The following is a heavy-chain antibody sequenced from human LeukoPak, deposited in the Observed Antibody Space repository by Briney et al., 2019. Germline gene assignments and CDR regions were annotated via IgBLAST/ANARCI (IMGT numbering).Heavy chain of an antibody. V-gene: IGHV4-38-2*01. D-gene: IGHD3-3*01. CDR1: GYSTSSGYY. J-gene: IGHJ5*02. CDR2: IYHSGST. Sequence: SETLSLTCAVSGYSTSSGYYWGWIRQPPGKGLEWIGSIYHSGSTYYNPSLKSRVTISVDTSKNQFSLKLSSVTAADTAVYYCAIRYYDFWSGYSLGPFDPWGQGTLVTVSS. CDR3: AIRYYDFWSGYSLGPFDP.